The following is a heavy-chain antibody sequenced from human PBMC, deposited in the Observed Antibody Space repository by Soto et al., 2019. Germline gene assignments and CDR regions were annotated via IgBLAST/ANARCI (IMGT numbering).Heavy chain of an antibody. CDR2: INPYNANT. V-gene: IGHV1-18*04. J-gene: IGHJ3*02. D-gene: IGHD3-16*01. Sequence: ASVKVSCKPSGYTFTNHGINWVRQAPGQGLEWMGWINPYNANTNYAQKLQGRVTMTTDTSTSTAYMDLRSLTSDDTAVYYCARDRVAGIWGDTFDIWGQGTMVTVSS. CDR3: ARDRVAGIWGDTFDI. CDR1: GYTFTNHG.